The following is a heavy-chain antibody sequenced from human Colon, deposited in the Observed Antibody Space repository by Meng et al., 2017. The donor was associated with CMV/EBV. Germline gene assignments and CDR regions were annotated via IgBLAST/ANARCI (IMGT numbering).Heavy chain of an antibody. CDR3: AKSLVDTAMDLDE. J-gene: IGHJ4*02. V-gene: IGHV3-23*03. CDR2: IYADGRST. CDR1: GFTFSNFA. D-gene: IGHD5-18*01. Sequence: GESLKISCATSGFTFSNFAMSWVRQAPGKGPEWISVIYADGRSTNYADSVKGRFTISRDNSKNTLHLQMNSLRAEDTAVYYCAKSLVDTAMDLDEWSQETLVTVSS.